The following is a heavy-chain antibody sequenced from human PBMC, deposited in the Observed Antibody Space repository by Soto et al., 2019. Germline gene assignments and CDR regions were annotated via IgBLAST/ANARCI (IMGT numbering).Heavy chain of an antibody. D-gene: IGHD4-17*01. CDR2: IYHSGST. V-gene: IGHV4-30-2*01. CDR1: GGSISSGGYS. CDR3: ATDYGGNQWYFDL. J-gene: IGHJ2*01. Sequence: QLQLQESGSGLVKPSQTLSLTCAVSGGSISSGGYSWSWIRQPPGKGLEWIGYIYHSGSTYYNPSLKSRVTISVDRSKNQFSLKLSSVTAADTAVYYCATDYGGNQWYFDLWGRGTLVTVSS.